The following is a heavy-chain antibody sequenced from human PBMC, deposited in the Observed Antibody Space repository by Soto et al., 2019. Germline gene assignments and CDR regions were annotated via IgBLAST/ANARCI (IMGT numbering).Heavy chain of an antibody. V-gene: IGHV4-59*01. J-gene: IGHJ4*02. CDR1: GGSISSYY. D-gene: IGHD6-13*01. CDR2: IYYSGST. CDR3: ARGGGLGIAAYPSDY. Sequence: SETLSLTCTVSGGSISSYYWSWIRQPPGKGLEWIGYIYYSGSTNYNPSLKSRVTISVDTSKNQFSLKLSSVTAADTAVYYCARGGGLGIAAYPSDYWGQGTLVTVSS.